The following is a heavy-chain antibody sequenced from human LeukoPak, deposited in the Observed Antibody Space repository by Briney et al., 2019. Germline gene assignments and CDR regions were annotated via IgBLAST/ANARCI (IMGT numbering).Heavy chain of an antibody. V-gene: IGHV3-7*04. CDR2: IKQDGSEK. Sequence: TGGSLRLSCAASGFTFSTYWMSWVRQAPGKGLKGVSDIKQDGSEKYYVDSVKGRFTISRDNAKSSLYLQMNSLRDEDTAVYYCARGAHYSSTWYYFDYWGLGTLVSVSS. CDR1: GFTFSTYW. CDR3: ARGAHYSSTWYYFDY. J-gene: IGHJ4*02. D-gene: IGHD6-13*01.